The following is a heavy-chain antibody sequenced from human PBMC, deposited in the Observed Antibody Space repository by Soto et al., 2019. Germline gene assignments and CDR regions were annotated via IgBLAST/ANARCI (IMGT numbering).Heavy chain of an antibody. CDR2: ISGSDDST. Sequence: EVQLLESGGGLVQPGESLRLSCAASGFTFSSYAMSWVRQAPGKGLEWVSVISGSDDSTYYAYSVKGRFTISRDNSKNTLYLQMNSLRAQYMAVYYCAKRSSSSTFDYWGQGTLVTVSS. D-gene: IGHD6-6*01. CDR3: AKRSSSSTFDY. V-gene: IGHV3-23*01. CDR1: GFTFSSYA. J-gene: IGHJ4*02.